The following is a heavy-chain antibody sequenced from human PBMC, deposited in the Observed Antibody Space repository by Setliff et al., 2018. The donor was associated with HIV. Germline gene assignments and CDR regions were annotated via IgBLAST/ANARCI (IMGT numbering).Heavy chain of an antibody. CDR2: IYYSGTT. CDR3: VETDYTCSWSPDAFHI. D-gene: IGHD6-13*01. CDR1: GGSISSNNYY. Sequence: PSETLSLTCTVSGGSISSNNYYWGWIRQPPGKGLEWIASIYYSGTTYYKPSLRSRVTMSVDTSKNQFSLNLSSVTAADTALYYCVETDYTCSWSPDAFHIWGQGTMVTVSS. J-gene: IGHJ3*02. V-gene: IGHV4-39*01.